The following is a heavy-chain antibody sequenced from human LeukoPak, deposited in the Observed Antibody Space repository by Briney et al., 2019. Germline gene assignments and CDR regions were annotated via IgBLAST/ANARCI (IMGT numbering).Heavy chain of an antibody. CDR3: SRDPINDH. V-gene: IGHV3-21*06. D-gene: IGHD3-9*01. CDR2: ISGDSTDI. CDR1: GFIFSHHA. J-gene: IGHJ4*02. Sequence: PGGSLRLSCAASGFIFSHHAMNWVRQAPGKGLEWVSSISGDSTDIYYADSVKGRFTISRDNAKNSLYLQMNSLSTEDTAVYYCSRDPINDHWGQGILVTVSS.